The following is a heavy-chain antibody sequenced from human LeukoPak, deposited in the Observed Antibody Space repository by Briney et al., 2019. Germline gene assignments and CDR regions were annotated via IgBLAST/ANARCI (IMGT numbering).Heavy chain of an antibody. CDR3: AKDSRIVVPTATVDY. V-gene: IGHV3-23*01. J-gene: IGHJ4*02. D-gene: IGHD2-2*01. CDR1: GFTFSSYA. Sequence: GGSLRLSCAASGFTFSSYAMSWVRQAPGKGLEWVSAISGSGGSTYYADSVKGRFTISRDNSKNTLYLQMNSLRAEDTAVYYCAKDSRIVVPTATVDYWGQGTLSPSPQ. CDR2: ISGSGGST.